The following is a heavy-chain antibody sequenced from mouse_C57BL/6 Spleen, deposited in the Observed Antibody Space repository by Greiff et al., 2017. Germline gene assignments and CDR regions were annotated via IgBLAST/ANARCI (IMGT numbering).Heavy chain of an antibody. J-gene: IGHJ2*01. Sequence: VQLQQSGAELVRPGTSVKVSCKASGYAFTNYLIEWVKQRPGQGLEWIGVINPGSGGTKYNELFKGKATLTADKSSSTAYMQLSSRTYDDSAVYFCARSGTGSYFDYWGQGTTLTVSS. CDR3: ARSGTGSYFDY. V-gene: IGHV1-54*01. CDR2: INPGSGGT. CDR1: GYAFTNYL. D-gene: IGHD4-1*01.